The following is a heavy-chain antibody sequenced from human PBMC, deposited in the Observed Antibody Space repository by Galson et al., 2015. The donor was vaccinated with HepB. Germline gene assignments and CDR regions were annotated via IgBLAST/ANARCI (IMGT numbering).Heavy chain of an antibody. CDR2: TYYRSKWYN. V-gene: IGHV6-1*01. Sequence: AISGDSVSSNSAAWNWIRQSPSRGLEWLGRTYYRSKWYNDYAVSVKSRITINPDTSKNQFSLQLNSVTPEDTAVYYCARDRDSGLPRDYDYVWGSYRAYYFDYWGQGTLVTVSS. CDR3: ARDRDSGLPRDYDYVWGSYRAYYFDY. D-gene: IGHD3-16*02. J-gene: IGHJ4*02. CDR1: GDSVSSNSAA.